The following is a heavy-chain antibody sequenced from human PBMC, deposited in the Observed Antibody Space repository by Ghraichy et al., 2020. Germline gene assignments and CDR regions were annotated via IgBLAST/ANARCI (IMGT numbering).Heavy chain of an antibody. CDR2: MNPNSGNT. J-gene: IGHJ6*02. D-gene: IGHD3-3*01. Sequence: ASVKVSCKASGYTFTSYDINWVRQATGQGLEWMGWMNPNSGNTGYAQKFQGRVTMTRNTSISTAYMELSSLRSEDTAVYYCARGKSTYYDFWSGYYSKDYYYGMDVWSQGTTVTVSS. V-gene: IGHV1-8*01. CDR1: GYTFTSYD. CDR3: ARGKSTYYDFWSGYYSKDYYYGMDV.